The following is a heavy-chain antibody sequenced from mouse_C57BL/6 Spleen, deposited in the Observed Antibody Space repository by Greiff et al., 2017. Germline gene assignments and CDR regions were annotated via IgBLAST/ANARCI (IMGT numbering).Heavy chain of an antibody. D-gene: IGHD3-2*02. CDR3: ATPQTAQATGFAY. J-gene: IGHJ3*01. CDR1: GYTFTSYW. CDR2: IYPGSGST. Sequence: QVQLQQPGAELVKPGASVKMSCKASGYTFTSYWITWVKQRPGQGLEWIGDIYPGSGSTNYNEKFKSKATLTVDTSSSTAYMQLSILTSEDSAVYYCATPQTAQATGFAYWGQGTLVTVSA. V-gene: IGHV1-55*01.